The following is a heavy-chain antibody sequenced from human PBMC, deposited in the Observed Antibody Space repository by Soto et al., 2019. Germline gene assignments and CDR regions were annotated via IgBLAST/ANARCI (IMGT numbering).Heavy chain of an antibody. CDR2: IYSGGYT. CDR1: GFTVSNNY. D-gene: IGHD3-10*01. V-gene: IGHV3-53*01. J-gene: IGHJ4*02. CDR3: ATHPGGGGY. Sequence: EVQLVESGGGLIQPGGSLRLSCAVSGFTVSNNYMSWVRQAPGKGLEGVSVIYSGGYTAYGDSVKGRFTISRDNSKNPQSLPMNTRGPDPPAVYSCATHPGGGGYWGQGTLVTVSS.